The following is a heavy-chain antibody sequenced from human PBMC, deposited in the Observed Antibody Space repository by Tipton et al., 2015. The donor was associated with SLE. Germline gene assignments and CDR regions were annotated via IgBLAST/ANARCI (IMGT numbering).Heavy chain of an antibody. V-gene: IGHV3-21*01. CDR3: ARGSSGSYDY. D-gene: IGHD1-26*01. CDR2: ISSSSSYI. CDR1: GFTFSSYS. Sequence: SLRLSCAASGFTFSSYSMNWVRQAPGKGLEWVSSISSSSSYIYYADSVKGRFTISRDNSKNTLYLQMNSLRAEDTAVYYCARGSSGSYDYWGQGTLVTVSS. J-gene: IGHJ4*02.